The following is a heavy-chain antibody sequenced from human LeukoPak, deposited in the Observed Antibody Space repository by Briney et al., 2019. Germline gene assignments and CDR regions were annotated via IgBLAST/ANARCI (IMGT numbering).Heavy chain of an antibody. CDR1: GFTFTSSA. V-gene: IGHV1-58*01. D-gene: IGHD3-3*01. CDR2: IVVGSGNT. Sequence: GTSVKVSCKASGFTFTSSAVQWVRQARGRRLEWIGWIVVGSGNTNYAQKFQERVTITRDMSTSTAYMELSSLRSEDTAVYYCAAYQHGPITIFGVVKNYYYYYMDVWGKGTTVTVSS. CDR3: AAYQHGPITIFGVVKNYYYYYMDV. J-gene: IGHJ6*03.